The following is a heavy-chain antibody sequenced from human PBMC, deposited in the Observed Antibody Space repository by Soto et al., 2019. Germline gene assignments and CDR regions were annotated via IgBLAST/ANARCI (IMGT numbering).Heavy chain of an antibody. D-gene: IGHD2-15*01. CDR1: GFVFKDFA. CDR3: TKGDSSGSFDPSAGYSTPDH. CDR2: ITTSDDIT. J-gene: IGHJ5*02. V-gene: IGHV3-23*01. Sequence: EVQLFESGGGLVEPGESLRLSCAASGFVFKDFAMSWVRQAPGKGLEWVSTITTSDDITYSSDSVRGRFTISRDNSANPLFLQMSSLRGDDTATYYCTKGDSSGSFDPSAGYSTPDHWGQGTLVTVSS.